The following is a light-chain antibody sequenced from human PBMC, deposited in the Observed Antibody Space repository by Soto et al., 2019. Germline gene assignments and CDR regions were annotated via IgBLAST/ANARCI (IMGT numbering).Light chain of an antibody. J-gene: IGLJ1*01. CDR1: SSDVGAYYY. Sequence: QSALTQPASVSESPGQWITISCTGSSSDVGAYYYVSWYQQYPGKAPKLIIYDVTNRPSGVSDRFSGSKSGNTASLTISGRQAEDDADYYCNSFTSDSPLIYVFGTGTKVTVL. V-gene: IGLV2-14*01. CDR2: DVT. CDR3: NSFTSDSPLIYV.